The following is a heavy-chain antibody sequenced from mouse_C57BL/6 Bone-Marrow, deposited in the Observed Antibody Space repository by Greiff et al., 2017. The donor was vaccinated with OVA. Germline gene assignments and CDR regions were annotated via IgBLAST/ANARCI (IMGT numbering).Heavy chain of an antibody. V-gene: IGHV2-5*01. D-gene: IGHD3-2*02. CDR3: ARRGNSSYDYAMDY. CDR1: GFSLTSYG. CDR2: IWRGGCT. Sequence: VMLVESGPGLVQPSQSLSITCTVSGFSLTSYGVPWVRQSPGKGLEWLGVIWRGGCTDYNADFMSSLSITKDNSKSHVICKMNSRQADDAAIYDCARRGNSSYDYAMDYWGQGTSVTVSS. J-gene: IGHJ4*01.